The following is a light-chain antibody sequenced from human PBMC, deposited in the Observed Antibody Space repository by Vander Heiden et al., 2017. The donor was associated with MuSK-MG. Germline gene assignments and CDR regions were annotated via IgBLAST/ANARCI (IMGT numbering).Light chain of an antibody. Sequence: QSVLTQPPSASGTPGQRVTISCSGSSANIGSNYVYWYQQLPGPAPKLLIYRNNQRPSGVPDRFPGSKSGTATSLAISGLRVEDEADYYCAAWDDSLSGVVFGGGTKLTVL. CDR2: RNN. CDR3: AAWDDSLSGVV. CDR1: SANIGSNY. V-gene: IGLV1-47*01. J-gene: IGLJ2*01.